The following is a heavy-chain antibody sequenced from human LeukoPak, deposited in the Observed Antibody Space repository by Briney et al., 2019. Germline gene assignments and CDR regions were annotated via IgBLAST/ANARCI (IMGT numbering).Heavy chain of an antibody. CDR2: ISSSGSTI. CDR1: GFTFRSYE. J-gene: IGHJ6*02. V-gene: IGHV3-48*03. CDR3: ARFVTYGSGSYYGHGMDV. Sequence: GGSLRLSCAAFGFTFRSYEMNWVRQAPGKGLEWVSYISSSGSTIYYADSVKGRFTISRDNAKNSLYLQMNSLRAEDTAVYYCARFVTYGSGSYYGHGMDVWGQGTTVTASS. D-gene: IGHD3-10*01.